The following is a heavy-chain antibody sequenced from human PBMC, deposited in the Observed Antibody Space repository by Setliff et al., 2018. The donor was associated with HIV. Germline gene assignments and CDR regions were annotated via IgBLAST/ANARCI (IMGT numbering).Heavy chain of an antibody. J-gene: IGHJ6*03. CDR1: GASISSHY. CDR2: IHYTGST. CDR3: ARVPSSGWYGGHHYMDV. V-gene: IGHV4-59*11. Sequence: PSETLSLTCTVSGASISSHYWTWIRQPPGKGLEWSGNIHYTGSTNYNPSLKSRVTISGDLSKKQFSLVLSSVTAADTAVYYCARVPSSGWYGGHHYMDVWGKGATVTVSS. D-gene: IGHD6-19*01.